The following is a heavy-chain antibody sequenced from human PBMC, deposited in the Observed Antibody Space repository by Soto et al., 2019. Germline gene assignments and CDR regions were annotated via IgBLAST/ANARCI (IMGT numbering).Heavy chain of an antibody. Sequence: SVKVSCKASGGTFSIYAISWVRQAPGQGLEWMGGIIPLFGTANYAQKIKGRVTITADESTSTAYMELSSLRSEDTAVYYCASFYDSSGYYNGSPDYWGQGTLVTVSS. J-gene: IGHJ4*02. V-gene: IGHV1-69*13. D-gene: IGHD3-22*01. CDR2: IIPLFGTA. CDR3: ASFYDSSGYYNGSPDY. CDR1: GGTFSIYA.